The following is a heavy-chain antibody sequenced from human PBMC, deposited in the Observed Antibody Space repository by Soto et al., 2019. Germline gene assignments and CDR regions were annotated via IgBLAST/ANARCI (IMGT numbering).Heavy chain of an antibody. D-gene: IGHD2-15*01. J-gene: IGHJ6*02. Sequence: ASVKVSCKASGYTFTSYDINWVRQATGQGLEWMGWMNPNSGNTGYAQKFQGRVTMTRNTSISTAYMELSSLRSEDTAVYYCARGDVVVVAATRVYGMDVWGQGTTVTVSS. CDR2: MNPNSGNT. V-gene: IGHV1-8*01. CDR1: GYTFTSYD. CDR3: ARGDVVVVAATRVYGMDV.